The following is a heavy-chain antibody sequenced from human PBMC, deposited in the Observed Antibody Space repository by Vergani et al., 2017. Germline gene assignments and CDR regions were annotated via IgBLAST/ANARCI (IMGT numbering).Heavy chain of an antibody. Sequence: QVQLQESGPGLVKPSQTLSLTCTVSGGSISSGSYYWSWIRQPAGKGLEWIGRIYTSGSNNYNLSLKSRVTISVDTSKNQFSLKLSSVTAADTAVYYCARDRCMRHGIDYWGQGTLVTVSS. V-gene: IGHV4-61*02. CDR1: GGSISSGSYY. J-gene: IGHJ4*02. CDR2: IYTSGSN. CDR3: ARDRCMRHGIDY. D-gene: IGHD2-8*01.